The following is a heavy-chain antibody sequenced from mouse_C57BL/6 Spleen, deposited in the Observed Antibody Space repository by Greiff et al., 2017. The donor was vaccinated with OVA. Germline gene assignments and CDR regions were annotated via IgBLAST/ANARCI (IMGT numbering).Heavy chain of an antibody. Sequence: QVQLQQSGAELVRPGTSVTVSCKASGYAFTNYLIEWVKQRPVQGLEWIGAINPGSGGTNYNEKFKGKATLTADKSSSTAYMQLSSLTSEDSAVYFCARSYYSNFEDWGQGTTLTVAS. CDR3: ARSYYSNFED. CDR2: INPGSGGT. J-gene: IGHJ2*01. CDR1: GYAFTNYL. D-gene: IGHD2-5*01. V-gene: IGHV1-54*01.